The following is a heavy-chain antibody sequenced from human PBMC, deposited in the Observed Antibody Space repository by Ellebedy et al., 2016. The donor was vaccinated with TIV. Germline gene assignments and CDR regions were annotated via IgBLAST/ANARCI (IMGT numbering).Heavy chain of an antibody. V-gene: IGHV4-59*08. Sequence: SETLSLXXTVSGGSISSYYWSWIRQPPGKGLEWIGYIYYSGSTYYNPSLKSRVTISVDTSKNQFSLKLSSVTAGDTAVYYCARHKLGSATFEYWGQGTLVTVSS. J-gene: IGHJ4*02. CDR2: IYYSGST. D-gene: IGHD3-10*01. CDR1: GGSISSYY. CDR3: ARHKLGSATFEY.